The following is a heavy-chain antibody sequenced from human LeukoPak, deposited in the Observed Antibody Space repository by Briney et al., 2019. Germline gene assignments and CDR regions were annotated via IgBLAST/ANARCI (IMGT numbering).Heavy chain of an antibody. V-gene: IGHV4-59*01. CDR1: GGSISSYY. CDR3: ARSGRGSSAGFDY. J-gene: IGHJ4*02. Sequence: SKTLSLTCTVSGGSISSYYWSWIRQPPGKGLKWIGYIYYSGSTNYTPSLKSRITISVDTSRNQFSLKLNSVTAADTAVYYCARSGRGSSAGFDYWGQGTLVTVSS. CDR2: IYYSGST. D-gene: IGHD3-10*01.